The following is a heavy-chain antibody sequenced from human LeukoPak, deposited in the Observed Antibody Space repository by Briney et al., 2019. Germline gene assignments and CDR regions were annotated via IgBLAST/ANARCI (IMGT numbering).Heavy chain of an antibody. CDR1: GYTFTSYG. CDR3: ARAALYYDILTDNWFDP. V-gene: IGHV1-18*04. J-gene: IGHJ5*02. Sequence: AAGKVSCKASGYTFTSYGISWVRQAPGQGLEWMGWISAYNGNTNYAQKLQGRVTMTTDTSTSTAYMELRSLRSDDTAVYYCARAALYYDILTDNWFDPWGQGTLVTVSS. D-gene: IGHD3-9*01. CDR2: ISAYNGNT.